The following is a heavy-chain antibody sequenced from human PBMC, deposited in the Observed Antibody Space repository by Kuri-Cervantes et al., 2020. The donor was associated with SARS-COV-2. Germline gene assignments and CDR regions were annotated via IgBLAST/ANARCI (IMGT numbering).Heavy chain of an antibody. J-gene: IGHJ6*02. Sequence: GESLKISCAASGFTFSSYSMNWVRQAPGKGLEWVSSISSSSSYIYYADSVKGRFTISRDNAKNSLHLQMNSLRAEDTAVYYCAKGEYQLLYGGISGYYYGMDVWGQGTTVTVSS. CDR1: GFTFSSYS. CDR3: AKGEYQLLYGGISGYYYGMDV. CDR2: ISSSSSYI. V-gene: IGHV3-21*04. D-gene: IGHD2-2*02.